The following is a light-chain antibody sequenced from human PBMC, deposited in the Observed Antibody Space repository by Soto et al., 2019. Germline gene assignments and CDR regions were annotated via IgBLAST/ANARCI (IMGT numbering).Light chain of an antibody. J-gene: IGLJ1*01. CDR1: SSDVGGYNS. V-gene: IGLV2-8*01. Sequence: QSVLTQPPSASGSPGQSVTISCTGTSSDVGGYNSVSWYQQHPGKAPKLVIYEVSKRPSGVPDRFSASKSDNTASLTVSGLQAEDEADYYCSSYTSSSTPDFGTGTKVTVL. CDR2: EVS. CDR3: SSYTSSSTPD.